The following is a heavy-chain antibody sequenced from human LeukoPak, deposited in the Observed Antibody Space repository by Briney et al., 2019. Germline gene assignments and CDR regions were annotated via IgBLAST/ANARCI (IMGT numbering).Heavy chain of an antibody. CDR3: ARDGIVVVPAAIIYYYYGMDV. D-gene: IGHD2-2*02. Sequence: SQTLSLTCAISGDSVSSNSAAWNWIRQSPSKGLEWLARINYRSKWYNDYEVSVKSRITTNPGTSKSQFSLQLNSVTPEDTAVYYCARDGIVVVPAAIIYYYYGMDVWGQGTTVTVSS. CDR1: GDSVSSNSAA. V-gene: IGHV6-1*01. CDR2: INYRSKWYN. J-gene: IGHJ6*02.